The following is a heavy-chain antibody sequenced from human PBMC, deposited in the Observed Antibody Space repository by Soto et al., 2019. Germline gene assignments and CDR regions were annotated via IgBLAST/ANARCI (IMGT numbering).Heavy chain of an antibody. CDR2: IYYSGST. D-gene: IGHD3-3*01. V-gene: IGHV4-39*01. Sequence: SETLSLTCTVSGGSISSSSYYWGWIRQPPGKGLEWIGSIYYSGSTYYNPSLKSRVTISVDTSKNQFSLKLSSVTAADTAVYYCARSPDYDFWSGPQPYYYYYYMDVWGKGTTVTVSS. CDR1: GGSISSSSYY. J-gene: IGHJ6*03. CDR3: ARSPDYDFWSGPQPYYYYYYMDV.